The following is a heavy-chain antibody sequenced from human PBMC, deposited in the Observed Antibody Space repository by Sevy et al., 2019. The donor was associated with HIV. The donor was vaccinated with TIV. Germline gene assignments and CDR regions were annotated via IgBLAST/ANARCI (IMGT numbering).Heavy chain of an antibody. J-gene: IGHJ3*02. CDR3: AKESGSYYDFWSGHYAFAI. V-gene: IGHV3-30*18. CDR2: ISYDGSSK. CDR1: GFNFSSYG. Sequence: GGSLRLSCAASGFNFSSYGMHWVRQAPGKGLEWVAVISYDGSSKYYADSVKGRFTISRDNSKNTDYLQINRLRAEDTAVYYCAKESGSYYDFWSGHYAFAIWGQGTMVTVSS. D-gene: IGHD3-3*01.